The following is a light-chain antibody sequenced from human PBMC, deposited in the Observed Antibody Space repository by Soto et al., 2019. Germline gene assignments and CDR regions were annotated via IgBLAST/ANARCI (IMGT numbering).Light chain of an antibody. Sequence: IVLTQVPGTLSFSPGERATLSCRASQSVTSSYLAWYQQKPGQAPRLLIYGASSRATGIPDRFSGSGSGTDFTLTISKLEPEDFAMYYCQQYGSSPITFGQGTRLEIK. V-gene: IGKV3-20*01. CDR1: QSVTSSY. CDR2: GAS. CDR3: QQYGSSPIT. J-gene: IGKJ5*01.